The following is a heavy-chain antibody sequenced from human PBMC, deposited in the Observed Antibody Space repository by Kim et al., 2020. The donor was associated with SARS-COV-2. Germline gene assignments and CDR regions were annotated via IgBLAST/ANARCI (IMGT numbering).Heavy chain of an antibody. V-gene: IGHV1-69*13. D-gene: IGHD6-6*01. CDR2: IIPIFGTA. CDR1: GGTFSSYA. Sequence: SVKVSCKASGGTFSSYAISWVRQAPGQGLEWMGGIIPIFGTANYAQKFQGRVTITADESTSTAYMELSSLRSEDTAGYYCARTEQYSSSGRTFDYWGQGTLVTVSS. J-gene: IGHJ4*02. CDR3: ARTEQYSSSGRTFDY.